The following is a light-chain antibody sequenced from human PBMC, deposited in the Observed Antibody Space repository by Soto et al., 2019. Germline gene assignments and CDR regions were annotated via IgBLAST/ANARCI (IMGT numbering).Light chain of an antibody. Sequence: DIQMTQSPSTLPASVGDRVTITCRASQSISSWLAWYQQKPGKAPNLLIYDVSSLESWVSSRFSGSGSGTEFTLTISSLQPDDFATYYCQQYNSYSLFGGGTKVDIK. J-gene: IGKJ4*01. CDR1: QSISSW. CDR2: DVS. CDR3: QQYNSYSL. V-gene: IGKV1-5*01.